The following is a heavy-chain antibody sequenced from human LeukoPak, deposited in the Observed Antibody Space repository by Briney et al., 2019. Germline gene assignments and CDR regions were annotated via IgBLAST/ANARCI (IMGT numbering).Heavy chain of an antibody. CDR3: AVLTYQLLDYYFDY. J-gene: IGHJ4*02. CDR2: ISSSGSTI. V-gene: IGHV3-48*01. CDR1: GFIFSSYS. Sequence: PGGSLRLSCAASGFIFSSYSMNWVRQAPGKGLEWVSYISSSGSTIYYADSVKGRFTISRDNAKDSLYLQMNILRAEDTAVYYCAVLTYQLLDYYFDYWGQGTLVTVSS. D-gene: IGHD2-2*01.